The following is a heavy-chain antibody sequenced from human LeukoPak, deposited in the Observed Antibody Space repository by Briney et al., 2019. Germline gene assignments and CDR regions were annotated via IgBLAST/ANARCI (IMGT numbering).Heavy chain of an antibody. V-gene: IGHV1-46*01. CDR1: GYTFTSYY. CDR3: ARGVPAAMPEDY. J-gene: IGHJ4*02. Sequence: ASVKVSCKASGYTFTSYYMHWVRQAPGQGLEWMGIINPSGGSTSYAQKFQGRVTITRNTSISTAYMELSSLRSEDTAVYYCARGVPAAMPEDYWGQGTLVTVSS. CDR2: INPSGGST. D-gene: IGHD2-2*01.